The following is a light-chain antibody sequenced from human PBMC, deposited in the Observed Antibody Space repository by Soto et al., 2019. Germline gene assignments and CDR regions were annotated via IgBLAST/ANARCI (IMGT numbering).Light chain of an antibody. CDR2: GDR. CDR1: SSNLGGGYD. CDR3: QPSDYSMRASV. J-gene: IGLJ3*02. V-gene: IGLV1-40*01. Sequence: QSALTQPASVSGAPGQRVTISCTGNSSNLGGGYDVHWYQQLPGAAPKLVIFGDRDRPSGVPERSSGSKSGTSASLAITGLQADDEADYYRQPSDYSMRASVFGGGTQVTVL.